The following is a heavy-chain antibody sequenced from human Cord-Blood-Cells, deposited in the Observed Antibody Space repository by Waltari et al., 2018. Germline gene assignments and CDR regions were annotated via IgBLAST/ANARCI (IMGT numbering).Heavy chain of an antibody. CDR1: GYTFTSSA. V-gene: IGHV1-3*01. CDR2: INAGNGNT. Sequence: QVQLVQSGAEVKKTGASVKVSCKASGYTFTSSALHWVRRAPGQRLEWMGWINAGNGNTKYSQKFQGRVTITRDTSASTAYMELSSLRSEDTAVYYCASEYSSSFAFDIWGQGTMVTVSS. D-gene: IGHD6-6*01. CDR3: ASEYSSSFAFDI. J-gene: IGHJ3*02.